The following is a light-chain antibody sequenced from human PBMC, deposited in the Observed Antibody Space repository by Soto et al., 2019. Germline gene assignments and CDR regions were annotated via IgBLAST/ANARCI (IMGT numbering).Light chain of an antibody. J-gene: IGKJ4*01. V-gene: IGKV3-11*01. CDR2: DAS. Sequence: EIVLTQSPATLSLSPGERASLSCRASQSVNSYLAWYQQKPGQAPRLLIFDASNRATDIPARFSGSGFGTDFTLTISSLEPEDFAVYYCQQRSDWPLTFGGGTTVEI. CDR3: QQRSDWPLT. CDR1: QSVNSY.